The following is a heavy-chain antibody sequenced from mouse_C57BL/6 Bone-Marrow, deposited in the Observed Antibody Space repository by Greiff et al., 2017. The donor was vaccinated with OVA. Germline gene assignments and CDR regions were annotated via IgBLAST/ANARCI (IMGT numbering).Heavy chain of an antibody. D-gene: IGHD1-1*01. V-gene: IGHV5-9-1*02. CDR1: GFTFSSYA. Sequence: VQLKESGEGLVKPGGSLKLSCAASGFTFSSYAMSWVRQTPEKRLEWVAYISSGGDYIYYADTVKGRFTISRDNARNTLYLQMSSLKSEDTAMYYCISRITTVVEGNYAMDYWGQGTSVTVSS. CDR2: ISSGGDYI. J-gene: IGHJ4*01. CDR3: ISRITTVVEGNYAMDY.